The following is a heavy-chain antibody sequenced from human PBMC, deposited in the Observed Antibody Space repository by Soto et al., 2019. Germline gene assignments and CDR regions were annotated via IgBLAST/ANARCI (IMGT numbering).Heavy chain of an antibody. V-gene: IGHV1-69*13. Sequence: SVKVSCKASGGTFSSYAISWVRQAPGQGLEWMGGIIPIFGTANYAQRFQGRVTITADESTSTAYMELSSLRSEDTAVYYCAREETAAGTGYYYGMDVWGQGTTVTVSS. CDR2: IIPIFGTA. CDR1: GGTFSSYA. CDR3: AREETAAGTGYYYGMDV. D-gene: IGHD6-13*01. J-gene: IGHJ6*02.